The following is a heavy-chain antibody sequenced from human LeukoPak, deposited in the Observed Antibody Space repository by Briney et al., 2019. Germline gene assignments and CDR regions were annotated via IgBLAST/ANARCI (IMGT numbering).Heavy chain of an antibody. J-gene: IGHJ5*02. CDR1: GGSFSGYY. CDR2: INHSGST. V-gene: IGHV4-34*01. D-gene: IGHD3-3*01. CDR3: ARGLTYYDFWSGYNWFDP. Sequence: SETLSLTCAVYGGSFSGYYWSWIRQPPGKGLEWIGEINHSGSTNYNPSLKSRVTISVDTSKNQFSLKLSPVTAADTAVYYCARGLTYYDFWSGYNWFDPWGQGTLVTVSS.